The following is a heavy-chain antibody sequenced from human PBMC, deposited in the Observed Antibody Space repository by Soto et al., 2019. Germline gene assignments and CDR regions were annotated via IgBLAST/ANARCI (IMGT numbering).Heavy chain of an antibody. J-gene: IGHJ6*01. CDR3: ARAPVVATIFYYYAMDV. V-gene: IGHV1-69*06. Sequence: QVQLVQSGAEVKKPGSSVKVSCKASGGTFGTDTVSWVRQAPGQGLEWMGGITPIFGTANYAQKFQGRVTLSADKSTGTAYMELSSLRSDDTATYYCARAPVVATIFYYYAMDVWGPGTPVTVSS. D-gene: IGHD5-12*01. CDR2: ITPIFGTA. CDR1: GGTFGTDT.